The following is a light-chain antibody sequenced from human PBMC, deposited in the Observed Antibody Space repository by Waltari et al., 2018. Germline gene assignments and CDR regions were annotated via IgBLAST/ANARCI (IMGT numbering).Light chain of an antibody. J-gene: IGKJ4*01. CDR3: QQRRNWPVT. CDR2: DTS. CDR1: QSVDMD. Sequence: EIVLTQSPATLSLSPGERATLSCRASQSVDMDLAWYQQRPGQAPRLLIYDTSNRATNIPARFSGSGSETDFSLTISSLGPDDFAVYYCQQRRNWPVTFGGGTKVEIK. V-gene: IGKV3-11*01.